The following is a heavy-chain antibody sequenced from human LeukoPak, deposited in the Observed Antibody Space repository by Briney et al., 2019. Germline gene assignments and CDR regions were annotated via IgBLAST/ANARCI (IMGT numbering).Heavy chain of an antibody. CDR1: GFTFSSYG. CDR3: AKDQELLYNWNDSYFDY. Sequence: GGSLRLSCAASGFTFSSYGMHWVRQAPGKGLEWVAFIRYDGSNKYYADSVKGRFTISRDNSKNTLYLQMNSLRAEDTAVYYCAKDQELLYNWNDSYFDYWGQGTLVTVSS. V-gene: IGHV3-30*02. CDR2: IRYDGSNK. J-gene: IGHJ4*02. D-gene: IGHD1-20*01.